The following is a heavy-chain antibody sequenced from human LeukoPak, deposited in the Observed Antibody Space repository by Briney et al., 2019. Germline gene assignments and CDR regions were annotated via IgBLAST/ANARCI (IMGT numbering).Heavy chain of an antibody. J-gene: IGHJ6*03. D-gene: IGHD4-17*01. CDR2: IYDSENT. CDR3: ARDNGPRATRYYYDYMDV. CDR1: GGSISRHY. Sequence: PSETLSLTCTVSGGSISRHYWSWIRQPPGKGLEWIGYIYDSENTKYNPSLKSRVSISVDTSRKQFSLKLSSVTAADTAVYYCARDNGPRATRYYYDYMDVWGKGTTVTISS. V-gene: IGHV4-59*11.